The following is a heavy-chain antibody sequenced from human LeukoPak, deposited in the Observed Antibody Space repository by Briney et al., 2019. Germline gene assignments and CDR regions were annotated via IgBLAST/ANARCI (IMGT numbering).Heavy chain of an antibody. CDR1: GFTFSSYS. J-gene: IGHJ1*01. Sequence: GGSLRLSCAASGFTFSSYSMNWVRQAPGKGLEWVSSISSSSSYIYYADSVKGRFTISRDNAKNSLYLQMNSLRAEDTAVYYCARGGAARLHFQNWGQGTLVTVSS. V-gene: IGHV3-21*01. CDR3: ARGGAARLHFQN. CDR2: ISSSSSYI. D-gene: IGHD6-6*01.